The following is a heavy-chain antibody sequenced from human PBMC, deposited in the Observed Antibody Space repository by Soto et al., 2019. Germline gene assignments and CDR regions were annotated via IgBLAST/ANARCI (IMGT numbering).Heavy chain of an antibody. J-gene: IGHJ4*02. CDR3: ARVFPTYYYDSSGYYYDY. CDR1: GGTFSSYA. D-gene: IGHD3-22*01. CDR2: IIPIFGTA. Sequence: QVPLVQSGAEVKKPGSSVKVSCKASGGTFSSYAISWVRQAPGQGLEWMGGIIPIFGTANYAQKFQGRVTITADESTSTAYMELSSLRSEDTAVYYCARVFPTYYYDSSGYYYDYWGQGTLVTVSS. V-gene: IGHV1-69*01.